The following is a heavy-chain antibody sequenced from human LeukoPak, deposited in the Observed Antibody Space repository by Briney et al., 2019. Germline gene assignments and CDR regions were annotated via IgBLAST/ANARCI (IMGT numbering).Heavy chain of an antibody. CDR1: GFIFSNYG. CDR3: AREGGGGSYWRGFDY. V-gene: IGHV3-21*01. D-gene: IGHD1-26*01. CDR2: ISFSSTHI. J-gene: IGHJ4*02. Sequence: PGGSLRLSCAASGFIFSNYGMSRVRQAPGKGLEWVSSISFSSTHIYYADSIQGRFTISRDNAKNSLYLQMNSLRAEDTAVYYCAREGGGGSYWRGFDYWGQGTLVTVSS.